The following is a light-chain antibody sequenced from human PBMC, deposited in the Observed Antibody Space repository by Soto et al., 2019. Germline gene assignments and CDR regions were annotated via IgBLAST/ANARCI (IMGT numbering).Light chain of an antibody. CDR2: DVR. Sequence: QSALTQAASVSGSPGQSITISCTGTSSDVGGYDYVSWYQHHPGKAPKLMLYDVRYRPSGVSNRFSGSKSGNTASLTISGLQAEDEADYYCISYTSSSLYVFGTGTKVTVL. CDR3: ISYTSSSLYV. V-gene: IGLV2-14*03. J-gene: IGLJ1*01. CDR1: SSDVGGYDY.